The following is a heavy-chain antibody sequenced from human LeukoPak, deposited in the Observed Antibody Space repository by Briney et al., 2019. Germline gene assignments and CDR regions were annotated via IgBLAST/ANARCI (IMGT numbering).Heavy chain of an antibody. D-gene: IGHD3-10*01. CDR2: ISAYNGNT. CDR3: ARAGLWFGEPYPLF. Sequence: ASVKVSCKASGYTFTSYGISWVRQAPGQGLEWMGWISAYNGNTNYAQKLQGRVTMTTDTSTSTAYMELRSLRSEDTAVYYCARAGLWFGEPYPLFWGQGTLVTVSS. V-gene: IGHV1-18*01. CDR1: GYTFTSYG. J-gene: IGHJ4*02.